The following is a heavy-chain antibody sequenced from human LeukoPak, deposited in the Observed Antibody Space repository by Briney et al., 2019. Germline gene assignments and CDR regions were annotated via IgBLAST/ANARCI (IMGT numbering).Heavy chain of an antibody. Sequence: SETLSLTCTVSGGSISTNSYYWGWIRQPPGKGLEWIGEINHSGSTNYNPSLKSRVTISVDTSKNQFSLKLSSVTAADTAVYYCARRGWYDVDYWGQGTLVTVSS. D-gene: IGHD6-19*01. J-gene: IGHJ4*02. CDR2: INHSGST. V-gene: IGHV4-39*07. CDR3: ARRGWYDVDY. CDR1: GGSISTNSYY.